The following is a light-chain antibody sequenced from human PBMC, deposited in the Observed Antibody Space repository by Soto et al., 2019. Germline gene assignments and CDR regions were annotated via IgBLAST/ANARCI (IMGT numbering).Light chain of an antibody. V-gene: IGKV3-20*01. Sequence: EIVLTQSPGTLSLSPGERATLSCRASQTISSSFLAWYQQKPGQAPRLLIYRASRRAPGIPDRFSGSGSWTGFTLTISRLEPEDFAVYYCHQFGSSPLDTFGPGTKVEIK. CDR1: QTISSSF. CDR2: RAS. CDR3: HQFGSSPLDT. J-gene: IGKJ3*01.